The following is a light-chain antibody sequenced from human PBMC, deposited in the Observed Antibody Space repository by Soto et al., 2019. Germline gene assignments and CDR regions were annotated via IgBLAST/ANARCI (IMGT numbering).Light chain of an antibody. CDR2: GAS. CDR3: QQYGSSPLIT. V-gene: IGKV3-20*01. J-gene: IGKJ3*01. CDR1: QSMSSSY. Sequence: EIVLTQSPATLSLSPGESATLSCRASQSMSSSYLAWYQQKPGQAPRLVIYGASSRATGIPDRFSGSGSGTEFTLTITRLEPKDFALYYCQQYGSSPLITFGPGTKVDIK.